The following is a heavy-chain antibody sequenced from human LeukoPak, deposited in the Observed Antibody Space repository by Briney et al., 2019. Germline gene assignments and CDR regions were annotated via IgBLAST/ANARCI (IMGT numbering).Heavy chain of an antibody. V-gene: IGHV4-4*07. CDR2: IYTSGST. CDR3: ARARYYDSSGYYFDDY. Sequence: SETLSLTCTVSGGSISSYYRSWIRQPAGKGLEWIGRIYTSGSTNYNPSLKSRVTMSVDTSKNQFSLKLSSVTAADTAVYYCARARYYDSSGYYFDDYWGQGTLVTVSS. D-gene: IGHD3-22*01. J-gene: IGHJ4*02. CDR1: GGSISSYY.